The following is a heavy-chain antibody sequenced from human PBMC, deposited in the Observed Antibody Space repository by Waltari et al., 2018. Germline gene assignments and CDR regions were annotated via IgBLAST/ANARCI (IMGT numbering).Heavy chain of an antibody. J-gene: IGHJ4*02. CDR1: GGSISSYY. D-gene: IGHD2-2*02. CDR3: ARVKLGYCSSTSCYKVGYYFDY. Sequence: QVQLPESGPGLVKPSETLSLTCTVPGGSISSYYWSWIRQPAGKGLEWIGRIYTSGSTNYNPSLKSRVTMSVDTSKNQFSLKLSSVTAADTAVYYCARVKLGYCSSTSCYKVGYYFDYWGQGTLVTVSS. CDR2: IYTSGST. V-gene: IGHV4-4*07.